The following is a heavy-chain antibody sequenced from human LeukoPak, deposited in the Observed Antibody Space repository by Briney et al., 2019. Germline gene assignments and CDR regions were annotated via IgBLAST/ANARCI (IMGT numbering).Heavy chain of an antibody. Sequence: GGSLRLSCAASGFTFSSYAMSWVRQAPGKGLEWVSAISGSGGSTYYADSVKGRFTISRDNSKNTLYLQMNSLRAEDTAVYYCAKDRYYYGSSGYYAPDAFDIWGQGTMVTVSS. CDR3: AKDRYYYGSSGYYAPDAFDI. J-gene: IGHJ3*02. CDR2: ISGSGGST. D-gene: IGHD3-22*01. V-gene: IGHV3-23*01. CDR1: GFTFSSYA.